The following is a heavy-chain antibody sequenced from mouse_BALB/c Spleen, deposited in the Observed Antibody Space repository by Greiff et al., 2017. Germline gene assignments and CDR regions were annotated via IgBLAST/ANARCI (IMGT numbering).Heavy chain of an antibody. CDR1: GFTFSSFG. CDR2: ISSGSSTI. Sequence: EVQGVESGGGLVQPGGSRKLSCAASGFTFSSFGMHWVRQAPEKGLEWVAYISSGSSTIYYADTVKGRFTISRDNPKNTLFLQMTSLRSEDTAMYYCARGSLRRPAYWGQGTLVTVSA. J-gene: IGHJ3*01. D-gene: IGHD1-1*01. V-gene: IGHV5-17*02. CDR3: ARGSLRRPAY.